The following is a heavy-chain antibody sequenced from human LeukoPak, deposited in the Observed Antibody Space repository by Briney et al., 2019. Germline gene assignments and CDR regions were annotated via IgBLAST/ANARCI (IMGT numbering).Heavy chain of an antibody. V-gene: IGHV4-34*01. CDR1: GGSFSGYY. CDR2: INHSGST. Sequence: KPSETLSLTCAVYGGSFSGYYWSWIRQPPGKGLEWIGEINHSGSTNYNPSLKSRVTISVDTSKNQFSLKLSSVTAADTAVYYCARLRSWNYYYYMDVWGKGTTVTISS. CDR3: ARLRSWNYYYYMDV. D-gene: IGHD3-3*01. J-gene: IGHJ6*03.